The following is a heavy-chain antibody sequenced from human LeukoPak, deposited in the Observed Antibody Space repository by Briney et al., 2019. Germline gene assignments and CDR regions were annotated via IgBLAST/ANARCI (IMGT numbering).Heavy chain of an antibody. CDR3: ARDSRWLQSDAFDI. V-gene: IGHV3-7*01. CDR1: GFTFNSYA. J-gene: IGHJ3*02. CDR2: IKQDGSEK. Sequence: PGRSLRLSCAASGFTFNSYAMHWVRQAPGKGLEWVANIKQDGSEKYYVDSVKGRFTISRDNAKNSLYLQMNSLRAEDTAVYYCARDSRWLQSDAFDIWGQGTMVTVSS. D-gene: IGHD5-24*01.